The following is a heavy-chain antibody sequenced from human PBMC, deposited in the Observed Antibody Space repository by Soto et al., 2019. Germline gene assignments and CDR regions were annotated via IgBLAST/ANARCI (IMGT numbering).Heavy chain of an antibody. CDR2: MNPNSGNT. CDR1: GYTFTSYD. Sequence: ASVKVSCKASGYTFTSYDINWVRQATGQGLEWMGWMNPNSGNTGYAQKFQGRVTMTRNTSISTAYMELSGLRSEDTAVYYCARNYDFWSGYYMFLWGQGTTVTVSS. J-gene: IGHJ6*02. V-gene: IGHV1-8*01. CDR3: ARNYDFWSGYYMFL. D-gene: IGHD3-3*01.